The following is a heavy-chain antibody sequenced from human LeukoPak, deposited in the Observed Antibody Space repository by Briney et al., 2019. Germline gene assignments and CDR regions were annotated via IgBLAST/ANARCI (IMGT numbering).Heavy chain of an antibody. CDR1: GFTFSSYA. J-gene: IGHJ5*02. D-gene: IGHD3-22*01. Sequence: GGSLRLSCAASGFTFSSYAMHWVRQAPGKGLEWVAVISYDGSNKYYADSVKGRFTISRDNSKNTLYLQMNSLRAEDTAVYYCERALTMIVAGIEHDWFDPWGQGTLVTVSS. CDR2: ISYDGSNK. CDR3: ERALTMIVAGIEHDWFDP. V-gene: IGHV3-30-3*01.